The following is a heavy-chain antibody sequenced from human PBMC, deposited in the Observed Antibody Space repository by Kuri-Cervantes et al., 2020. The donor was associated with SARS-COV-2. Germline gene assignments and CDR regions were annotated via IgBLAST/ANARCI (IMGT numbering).Heavy chain of an antibody. V-gene: IGHV4-34*01. CDR2: INHSGST. Sequence: SQTLSLTCAVYGGSFSGYYWSWIRQPPGKGLEWIGEINHSGSTNYNPSLKSRVTISVDTSKNQFSLKLSSVTAADTAVYYCARVRVGSSRPVDYWGQGTLVTVSS. CDR3: ARVRVGSSRPVDY. J-gene: IGHJ4*02. CDR1: GGSFSGYY. D-gene: IGHD6-13*01.